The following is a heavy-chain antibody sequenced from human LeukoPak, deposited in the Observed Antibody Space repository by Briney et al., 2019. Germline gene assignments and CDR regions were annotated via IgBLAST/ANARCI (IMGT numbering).Heavy chain of an antibody. V-gene: IGHV1-69*05. CDR1: GGTFSSYA. Sequence: SVKVSCKASGGTFSSYAISWVRQAPGQGLEWMGGIIPIFGTANYAQKFQGRVTITTDESTSTAYMELGSLRSEDTAVYYCARTLTEYYYDSSGSADAFDIWGQGTMVTVSS. CDR2: IIPIFGTA. J-gene: IGHJ3*02. CDR3: ARTLTEYYYDSSGSADAFDI. D-gene: IGHD3-22*01.